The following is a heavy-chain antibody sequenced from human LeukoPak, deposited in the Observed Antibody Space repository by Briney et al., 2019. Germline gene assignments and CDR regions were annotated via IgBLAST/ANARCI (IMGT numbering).Heavy chain of an antibody. V-gene: IGHV4-34*01. CDR2: INHSGST. D-gene: IGHD5-18*01. J-gene: IGHJ4*02. CDR1: GGSFSGYY. CDR3: ARTLDVDTATTNFDY. Sequence: KPSETLSLTCAVYGGSFSGYYWSWIRQPPGKGLEWIGEINHSGSTNYNPSLKSRVTISVDTSKNQFSLKLSSVTAADTAVYYCARTLDVDTATTNFDYWGQGTLVTVSS.